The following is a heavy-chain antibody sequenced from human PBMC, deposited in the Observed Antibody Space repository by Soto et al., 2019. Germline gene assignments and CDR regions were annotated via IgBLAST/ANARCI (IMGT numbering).Heavy chain of an antibody. CDR2: IYHSGNT. V-gene: IGHV4-31*03. CDR1: GVSIISGSYS. Sequence: LSLPCTVSGVSIISGSYSWSWVRQHPGKGLEWIGYIYHSGNTYYNPSLKSRVTISVDTSKNQFSLKLSSVTAADTAVYYCASVHMYSTSSVWFDPWGQGTRVTVSS. D-gene: IGHD6-6*01. CDR3: ASVHMYSTSSVWFDP. J-gene: IGHJ5*02.